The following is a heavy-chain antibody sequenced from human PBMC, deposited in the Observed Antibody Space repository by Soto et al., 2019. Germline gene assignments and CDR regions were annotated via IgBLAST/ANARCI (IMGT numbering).Heavy chain of an antibody. CDR3: ARAVAVAADFDY. V-gene: IGHV1-3*01. D-gene: IGHD6-19*01. CDR1: GYTFTVYS. Sequence: ASVKVSCKASGYTFTVYSTHWVRQAPGQRLEWMGWINAGNGNTKYSQKFQGRVTITRDTSASTAYMELSSLRSEDTAVYYCARAVAVAADFDYWGQGTLVTVSS. CDR2: INAGNGNT. J-gene: IGHJ4*02.